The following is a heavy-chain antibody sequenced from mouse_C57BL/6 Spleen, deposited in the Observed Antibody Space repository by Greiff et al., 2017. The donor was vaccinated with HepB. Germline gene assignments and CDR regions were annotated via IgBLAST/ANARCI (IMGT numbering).Heavy chain of an antibody. D-gene: IGHD2-4*01. J-gene: IGHJ3*01. V-gene: IGHV5-16*01. CDR3: AREGDYDLFAY. Sequence: EVNVVESEGGLVQPGSSMKLSCTASGFTFSDYYMAWVRQVPEKGLEWVANINYDGSSTYYLDSLKSRFIISRDNAKNILYLQMSSLKSEDTATYYCAREGDYDLFAYWGQGTLVTVSA. CDR1: GFTFSDYY. CDR2: INYDGSST.